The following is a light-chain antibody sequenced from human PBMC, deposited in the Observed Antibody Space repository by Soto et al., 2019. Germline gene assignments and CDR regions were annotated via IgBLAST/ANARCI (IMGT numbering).Light chain of an antibody. J-gene: IGLJ2*01. Sequence: QSALTQPDSVSGSPGQSITISCTGTSSDVGGYNYVSWYQQHPGKAPKLMIYDVSNRPSGVSNRFSGSKSGNTSSLTISGLQAEDEADYYGSSYTSSSTSVVFGGGNKLTV. CDR2: DVS. CDR1: SSDVGGYNY. CDR3: SSYTSSSTSVV. V-gene: IGLV2-14*01.